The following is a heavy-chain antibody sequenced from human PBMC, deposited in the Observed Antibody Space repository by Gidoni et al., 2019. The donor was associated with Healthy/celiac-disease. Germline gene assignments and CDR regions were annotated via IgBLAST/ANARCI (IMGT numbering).Heavy chain of an antibody. Sequence: QVQLQPWGAGLLKPSETLSLTCAVYGGSFSGYYWSWIRQPPGKGLEWIGEINHSGSTNYNPSLKSRGTISVDTSKNQFSLKLSSVTAADTAVYYCASSSGYYYWGQGTLVTVSS. CDR1: GGSFSGYY. J-gene: IGHJ4*02. D-gene: IGHD3-22*01. CDR2: INHSGST. V-gene: IGHV4-34*01. CDR3: ASSSGYYY.